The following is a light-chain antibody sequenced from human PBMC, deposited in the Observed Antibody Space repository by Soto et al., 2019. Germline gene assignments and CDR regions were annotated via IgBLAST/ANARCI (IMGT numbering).Light chain of an antibody. CDR1: QSISRW. J-gene: IGKJ1*01. Sequence: DIQMTQSPSTLSAFVGYRVTITCRSIQSISRWLAWYQQKPGKAPKLLIYDASSLESGVPSRFSGSGSGTEFTLTISSLQPDDFATYYCQQYNSYTFGQGTKVDIK. V-gene: IGKV1-5*01. CDR2: DAS. CDR3: QQYNSYT.